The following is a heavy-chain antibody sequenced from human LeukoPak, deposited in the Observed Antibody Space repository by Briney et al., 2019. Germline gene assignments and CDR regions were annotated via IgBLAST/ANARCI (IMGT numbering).Heavy chain of an antibody. D-gene: IGHD1-26*01. J-gene: IGHJ5*02. Sequence: PSETLSLTCTVSGGSISSYYWSWIRQPPGKGLEWIGYIYTSGSTNYNPSLKSRVTISADTSKNQFSLKLSSVTAADTAVYYCARNRVGATTVYSWFDPWGQGTLVTVSA. CDR2: IYTSGST. V-gene: IGHV4-4*09. CDR3: ARNRVGATTVYSWFDP. CDR1: GGSISSYY.